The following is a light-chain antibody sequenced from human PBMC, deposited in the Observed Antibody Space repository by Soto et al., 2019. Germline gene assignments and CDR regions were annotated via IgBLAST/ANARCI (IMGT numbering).Light chain of an antibody. CDR1: QSVVSN. CDR3: LQYSNWPYT. V-gene: IGKV3-15*01. CDR2: GST. Sequence: EIVMTQSPATLSVSPGARATLSCRASQSVVSNLAWYQQKPGQAPRLLIYGSTTRATGIPARLSGRWSETEFTLTISSLQSEDFAFYYCLQYSNWPYTFGQGTKLEIK. J-gene: IGKJ2*01.